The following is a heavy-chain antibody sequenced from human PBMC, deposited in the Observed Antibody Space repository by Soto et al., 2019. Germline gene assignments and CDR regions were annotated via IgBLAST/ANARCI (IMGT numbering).Heavy chain of an antibody. CDR1: GITFNKHA. Sequence: QVQLVQSGAEVKKPGSSVKVSCKASGITFNKHALTWVRQAPGQGLEWMGGIIPLFGAAKSAPKFQDRVKITENESTSTAYMELNSLRAEDTAVYYCAKIDSRVGADFDFWGQGTLVTVSP. CDR3: AKIDSRVGADFDF. D-gene: IGHD1-26*01. CDR2: IIPLFGAA. J-gene: IGHJ4*02. V-gene: IGHV1-69*12.